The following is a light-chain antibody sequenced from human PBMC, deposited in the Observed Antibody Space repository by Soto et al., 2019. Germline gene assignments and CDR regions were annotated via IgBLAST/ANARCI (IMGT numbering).Light chain of an antibody. V-gene: IGLV1-47*01. CDR3: AAWDDSLSDQWV. CDR2: RNN. Sequence: QSVLTQPPSASATPGQRVTISCSGSSSNIGSNYVYWYQQLPGTAPKLLIYRNNQRPSGVPDRFSGSKSGTSASLAISGLRSEDEADYYCAAWDDSLSDQWVFGGGTKLTVL. J-gene: IGLJ3*02. CDR1: SSNIGSNY.